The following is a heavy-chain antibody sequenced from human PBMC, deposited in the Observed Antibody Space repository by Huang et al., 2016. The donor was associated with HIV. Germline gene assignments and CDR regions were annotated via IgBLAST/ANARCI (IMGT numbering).Heavy chain of an antibody. J-gene: IGHJ4*02. CDR1: GFTFSSYW. CDR3: VRDPRIQSWLNYFDY. V-gene: IGHV3-74*01. CDR2: INSDGSSS. D-gene: IGHD3-22*01. Sequence: EVQLVESGGGLVQPGGSLRLSCAASGFTFSSYWMHWVRQAPGKGLVWVVRINSDGSSSGDADSVKGRFTISRDNAKNTLYLQMNSLRAEDTAVYYCVRDPRIQSWLNYFDYWGQGTLVSVSS.